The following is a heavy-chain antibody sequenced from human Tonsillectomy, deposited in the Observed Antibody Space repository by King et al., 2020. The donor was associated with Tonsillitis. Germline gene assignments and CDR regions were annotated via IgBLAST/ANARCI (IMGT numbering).Heavy chain of an antibody. CDR2: ISYDGNNK. Sequence: VQLVESGGGVVQPGRSLRLTCAASGFTFSNYGMHWVRQAPGKGLEWVAVISYDGNNKYYADSVKGRFTISRDNSKNTLYLQMNSLRDEDTAIYYCAKDLGLYRGYEDYHYYGMDVWGQGTTVTVSS. D-gene: IGHD5-12*01. V-gene: IGHV3-30*18. CDR3: AKDLGLYRGYEDYHYYGMDV. CDR1: GFTFSNYG. J-gene: IGHJ6*02.